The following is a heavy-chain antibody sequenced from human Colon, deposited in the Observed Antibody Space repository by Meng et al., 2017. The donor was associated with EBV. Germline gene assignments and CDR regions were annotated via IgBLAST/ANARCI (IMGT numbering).Heavy chain of an antibody. J-gene: IGHJ4*02. CDR2: IYYNGST. D-gene: IGHD3-10*01. Sequence: LKEPGAGLVCPPRPLSVTCLVYGGSIGISSYDWGWIRQPQGKGLEWTGSIYYNGSTHYNPSLKSRVTISVDTSKNQFSLKLNSVTAADTAVYYCARRRYYYGSGSYHSYYFDYWGQGALVTVSS. CDR1: GGSIGISSYD. CDR3: ARRRYYYGSGSYHSYYFDY. V-gene: IGHV4-39*01.